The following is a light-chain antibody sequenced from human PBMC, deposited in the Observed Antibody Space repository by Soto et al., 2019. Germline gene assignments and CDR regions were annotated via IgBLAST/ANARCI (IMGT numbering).Light chain of an antibody. CDR1: QSIRTS. CDR2: LAS. CDR3: QQSYSFPRT. J-gene: IGKJ1*01. Sequence: DIQMTQSPSTLSAFVGDRVTITCRASQSIRTSLAWYQQKPGKAPKLLIYLASSIQSGVPARFSGSGSGTDFTLTISSLQPEDFATYYCQQSYSFPRTFGQGTKVDVK. V-gene: IGKV1-5*03.